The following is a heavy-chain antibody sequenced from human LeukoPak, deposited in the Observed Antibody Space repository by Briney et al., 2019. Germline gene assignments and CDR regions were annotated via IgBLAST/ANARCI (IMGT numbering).Heavy chain of an antibody. V-gene: IGHV4-39*01. CDR3: ARGGSGSYIDAFDI. CDR2: IYYSGST. CDR1: GGSISSSSYY. Sequence: PSETLSLTCTVSGGSISSSSYYWGWIRQPPGKGLEWIGSIYYSGSTYYNPSLKSRVTISVDTSKNQFSLKLSSVTAADTAVYYCARGGSGSYIDAFDIWGQGTMVTVSS. J-gene: IGHJ3*02. D-gene: IGHD3-10*01.